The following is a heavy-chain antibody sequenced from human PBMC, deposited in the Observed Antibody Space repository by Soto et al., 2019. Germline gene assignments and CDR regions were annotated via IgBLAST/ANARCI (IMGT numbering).Heavy chain of an antibody. J-gene: IGHJ3*02. Sequence: PSQTLSLTCAISGDSVSSNSAAWNWIRQSPSRGFEWLGRTYYRSEWYNDYAVSVKSRITINPDTSKNQFSVQLNSVTPDDTAVYYRARDDGGTSSSSFDIWGQGTMVTVS. CDR1: GDSVSSNSAA. V-gene: IGHV6-1*01. D-gene: IGHD6-13*01. CDR2: TYYRSEWYN. CDR3: ARDDGGTSSSSFDI.